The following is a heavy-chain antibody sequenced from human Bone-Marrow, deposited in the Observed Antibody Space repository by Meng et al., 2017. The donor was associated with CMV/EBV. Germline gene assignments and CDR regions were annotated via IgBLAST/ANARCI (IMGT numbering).Heavy chain of an antibody. CDR1: GFTFSSYW. V-gene: IGHV3-74*01. CDR3: AKDLKRTSLIRLSYYYYGMDV. D-gene: IGHD2-2*01. J-gene: IGHJ6*02. Sequence: LSLTCAASGFTFSSYWMHWVRQAPGKGLVWVSRINSDGSSTSYADSVKGRFTISRDNSKNTLYLQMNSLRAEDTAVYYCAKDLKRTSLIRLSYYYYGMDVWGQGTTVTVSS. CDR2: INSDGSST.